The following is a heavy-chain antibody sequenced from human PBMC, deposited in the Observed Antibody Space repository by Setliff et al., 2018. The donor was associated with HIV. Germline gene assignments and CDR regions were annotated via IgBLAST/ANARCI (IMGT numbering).Heavy chain of an antibody. D-gene: IGHD3-22*01. CDR2: INPSSGST. J-gene: IGHJ4*02. V-gene: IGHV1-46*01. Sequence: SVKVSCKASGYTFTSYYMHWVRQAPGQGLEWMGIINPSSGSTSNKQKFQGRVTMTRDTSTNTVYMELSSLRFEDTAVYYCARDMNRRSYSDTSPHDYWGQGTLVTVSS. CDR1: GYTFTSYY. CDR3: ARDMNRRSYSDTSPHDY.